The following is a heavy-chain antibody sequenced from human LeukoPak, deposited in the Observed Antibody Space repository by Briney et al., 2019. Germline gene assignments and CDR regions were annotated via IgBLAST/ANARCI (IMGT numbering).Heavy chain of an antibody. CDR1: GGSISGYY. V-gene: IGHV4-59*01. J-gene: IGHJ6*02. CDR2: VYYSGNT. CDR3: ARGYADYYYGMDV. D-gene: IGHD1-1*01. Sequence: SETLSLTCTVSGGSISGYYWSWIRQPPGKGLEWIGFVYYSGNTKYNPSLQSRVTMSVDTAKNQFTLKLSSVTAADTAVYYCARGYADYYYGMDVWGQGTTVTVSS.